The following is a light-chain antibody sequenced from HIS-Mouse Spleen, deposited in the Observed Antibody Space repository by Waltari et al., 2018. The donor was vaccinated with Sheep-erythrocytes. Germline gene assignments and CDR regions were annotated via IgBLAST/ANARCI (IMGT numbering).Light chain of an antibody. CDR3: QAWDSSTAV. V-gene: IGLV3-1*01. CDR2: QDS. J-gene: IGLJ2*01. Sequence: SYELTQPPSVSVPPGQTASIPCSGDKLGDKYACWYQQKPGQSPVLVIYQDSKRPSGFPERFSGSNSGNTATLTISGTQAMDEADYYCQAWDSSTAVFGGGTKLTVL. CDR1: KLGDKY.